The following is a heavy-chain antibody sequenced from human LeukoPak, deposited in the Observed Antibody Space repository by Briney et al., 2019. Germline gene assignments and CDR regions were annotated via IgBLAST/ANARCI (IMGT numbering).Heavy chain of an antibody. J-gene: IGHJ5*02. CDR2: INHSGST. Sequence: SETLSPTCAVYGGSFSGYYWSWIRQPPGKGLEWIGEINHSGSTNYNPSLKSRVTISVDTSKNQFSLKLSSVTAADTAVYYCARGKRIVVVTARYDWFDPWGQGTLVTVSS. D-gene: IGHD2-21*02. CDR1: GGSFSGYY. CDR3: ARGKRIVVVTARYDWFDP. V-gene: IGHV4-34*01.